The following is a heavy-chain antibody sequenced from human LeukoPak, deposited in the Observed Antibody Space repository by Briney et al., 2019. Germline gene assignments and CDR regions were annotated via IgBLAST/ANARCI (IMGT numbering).Heavy chain of an antibody. Sequence: PSETLSLTCTVSDTSINTYYWSWIRQPAGKGLEWIGHIYTTGTTNYNPSLKSRATMSVDTSKNQFFLKLSSVTAADTAVYYCARVKGSYAVDYWGQGTLVTVSS. CDR1: DTSINTYY. CDR3: ARVKGSYAVDY. V-gene: IGHV4-4*07. CDR2: IYTTGTT. D-gene: IGHD4-17*01. J-gene: IGHJ4*02.